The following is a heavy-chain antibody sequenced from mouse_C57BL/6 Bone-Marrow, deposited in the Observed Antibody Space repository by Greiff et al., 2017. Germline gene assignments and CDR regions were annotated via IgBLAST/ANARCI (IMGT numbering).Heavy chain of an antibody. CDR3: AILLRASFDV. CDR2: ISDGGSYT. CDR1: GFTFSSYA. J-gene: IGHJ1*03. V-gene: IGHV5-4*01. Sequence: EVQVVESGGGLVKPGGSLKLSCAASGFTFSSYAMSWVRQTPEKRLEWVATISDGGSYTYYPDNVKGRFTISRDNAKNNLYLQMSHLKSEDTAMYYCAILLRASFDVWGTGTTVTVSS. D-gene: IGHD1-1*01.